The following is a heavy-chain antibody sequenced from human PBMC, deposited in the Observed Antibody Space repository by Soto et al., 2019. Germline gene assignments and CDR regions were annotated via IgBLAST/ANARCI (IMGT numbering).Heavy chain of an antibody. D-gene: IGHD6-13*01. CDR1: GGSISSGGYS. J-gene: IGHJ6*02. CDR3: ASQKADSSSWYRGSHYGMDV. CDR2: IYHSGST. V-gene: IGHV4-30-2*01. Sequence: PSETLSLTCAVSGGSISSGGYSWSWIRQPPGKGLEWIGYIYHSGSTYYNPSLKSRVTISVDRSKNQFSLKLSSVTAADTAVYYCASQKADSSSWYRGSHYGMDVWGQGTTVTVS.